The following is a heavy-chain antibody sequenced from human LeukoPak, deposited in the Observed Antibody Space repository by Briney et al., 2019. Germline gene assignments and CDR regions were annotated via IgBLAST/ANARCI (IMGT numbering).Heavy chain of an antibody. V-gene: IGHV3-21*01. D-gene: IGHD4-11*01. CDR2: ISSSSSYI. J-gene: IGHJ5*02. CDR3: ARLPHDYSNYVHFDP. Sequence: GGSLRLSCAASGSTFSSYSMNWVRQAPGKGLEWVSSISSSSSYIYYADSVKGRFTISRDNAKNSLYLQMNSLRAEDTAVYYCARLPHDYSNYVHFDPWGQGTLVTVSS. CDR1: GSTFSSYS.